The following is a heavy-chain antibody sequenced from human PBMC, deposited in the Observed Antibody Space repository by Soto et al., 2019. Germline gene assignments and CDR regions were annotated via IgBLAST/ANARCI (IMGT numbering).Heavy chain of an antibody. CDR3: ARLTPEGLLVGVFDY. J-gene: IGHJ4*02. D-gene: IGHD2-8*02. CDR1: GYSFTSYW. CDR2: IYPGDSDT. Sequence: PGGSLKISCKVSGYSFTSYWIGWVRQMPGKGLEWMGIIYPGDSDTRYSPSFQGQVTISADKSISTAYLQWSSLKASDTAMYYCARLTPEGLLVGVFDYWGQGTLVTVSS. V-gene: IGHV5-51*01.